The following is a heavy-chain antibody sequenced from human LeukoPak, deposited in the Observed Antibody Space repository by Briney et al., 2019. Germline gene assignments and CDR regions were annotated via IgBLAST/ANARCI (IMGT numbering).Heavy chain of an antibody. CDR1: GFTFSSFS. V-gene: IGHV3-21*01. Sequence: PGGSLGPSCAASGFTFSSFSMNWVRQLPGKGLGWVSSISSSSSYIYYANSVKGRFTISRDNAKNSLYLQMNSLRAEDTAVYYCARDSGYSGMDVWGQGTTVTVSS. J-gene: IGHJ6*02. CDR3: ARDSGYSGMDV. CDR2: ISSSSSYI. D-gene: IGHD6-19*01.